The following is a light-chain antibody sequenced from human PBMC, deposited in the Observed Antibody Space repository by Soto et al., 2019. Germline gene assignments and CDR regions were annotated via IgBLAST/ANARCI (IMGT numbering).Light chain of an antibody. V-gene: IGLV2-14*01. CDR3: SSYTSYTTLWV. J-gene: IGLJ3*02. CDR2: GVT. Sequence: QSALTQPASVSGSPGQSITISCTGTDSDIGNYNYVSWYQQHPGKAPKLMIYGVTNRPSGVSDRFSGSKSGNAASLTISGLQAKDEADYYCSSYTSYTTLWVFGGGTKLTVL. CDR1: DSDIGNYNY.